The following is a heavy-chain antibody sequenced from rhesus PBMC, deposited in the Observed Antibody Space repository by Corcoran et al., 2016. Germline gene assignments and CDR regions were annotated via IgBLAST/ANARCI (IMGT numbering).Heavy chain of an antibody. CDR1: GGSISRSNW. V-gene: IGHV4-65*01. CDR2: ISGSSCST. CDR3: AREPYCSSTYCSSEGDGLDS. J-gene: IGHJ6*01. Sequence: QVQLQESGPGLVKPSETLSLTCAVSGGSISRSNWWSWIRQPPGKGLEWIGYISGSSCSTYYNPSLKRRVSISTDTSKNQFVRKLSSVTAADTAVYYCAREPYCSSTYCSSEGDGLDSWGQGVVVTVSS. D-gene: IGHD2-15*01.